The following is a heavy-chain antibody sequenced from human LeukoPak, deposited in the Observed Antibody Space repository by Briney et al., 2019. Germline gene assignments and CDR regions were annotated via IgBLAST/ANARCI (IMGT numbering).Heavy chain of an antibody. CDR2: ISYDGSDE. J-gene: IGHJ4*02. Sequence: GGSLRLSCAASGFTFSAFAMHWVRQAPGKGLEWVSFISYDGSDEYYADSVKGRFTISRDNSKNTLYLQMNNLITEDTAVYYCARDPLSQLRGKFDYWGQGTLVTVSS. CDR3: ARDPLSQLRGKFDY. CDR1: GFTFSAFA. V-gene: IGHV3-30*04. D-gene: IGHD1-1*01.